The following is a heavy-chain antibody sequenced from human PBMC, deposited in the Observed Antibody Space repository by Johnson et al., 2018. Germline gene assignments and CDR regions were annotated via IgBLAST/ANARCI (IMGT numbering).Heavy chain of an antibody. D-gene: IGHD2-8*01. CDR1: GFIFGDYS. CDR2: ILSRGSPI. Sequence: QVQLVESGGGLVKPGGSLKVSCVASGFIFGDYSLTWIRQAPGKGLEWVSYILSRGSPIYYEDSVKGRFTISRENDKSSLSQQMNSLRAEDTAVYYCVRDGVCTNGECYDSWGQGILVTVPS. CDR3: VRDGVCTNGECYDS. V-gene: IGHV3-11*04. J-gene: IGHJ4*02.